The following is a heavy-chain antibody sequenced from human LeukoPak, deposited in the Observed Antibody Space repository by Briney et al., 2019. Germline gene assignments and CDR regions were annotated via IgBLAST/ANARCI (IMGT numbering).Heavy chain of an antibody. D-gene: IGHD3-22*01. CDR3: ARDSGAYYYDSSGYYLQMGY. Sequence: ASVKVSCKASGYTFTSYGISWVRQAPGQGLEWMGGIIPIFGTANYAQKFQGRVTITADESTSTAYMELSSLRSEDTAVYYCARDSGAYYYDSSGYYLQMGYWGQGTLVTVSS. V-gene: IGHV1-69*13. CDR1: GYTFTSYG. CDR2: IIPIFGTA. J-gene: IGHJ4*02.